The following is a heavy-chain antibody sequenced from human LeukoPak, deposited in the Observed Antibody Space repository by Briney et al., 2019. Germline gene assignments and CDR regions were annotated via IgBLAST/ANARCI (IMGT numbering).Heavy chain of an antibody. V-gene: IGHV3-48*01. CDR3: VRDESYSSDY. Sequence: AGGSLRLSCAASGFTFSDYSMNWVRQAPGKGLERISYISGRSSIIYYADSVKGRFTISRDNAKTSLYLLMNSLRAEDTAVYFCVRDESYSSDYWGQGTLVTVSS. J-gene: IGHJ4*02. D-gene: IGHD6-13*01. CDR1: GFTFSDYS. CDR2: ISGRSSII.